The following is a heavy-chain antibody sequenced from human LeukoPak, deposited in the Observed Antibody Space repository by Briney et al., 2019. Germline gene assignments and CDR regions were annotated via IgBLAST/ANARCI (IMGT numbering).Heavy chain of an antibody. V-gene: IGHV3-11*04. CDR1: GFTFSDYY. J-gene: IGHJ4*02. Sequence: GGSLRLSCAASGFTFSDYYMSWIRQAPGKGLEWVSYISSSGSTIYYADSVKGRFTISRDNAKNSLYLQMNSLRAEDTAVYYCARDSSVSYDSSGDFFDYWGQGTLVTVSS. CDR2: ISSSGSTI. CDR3: ARDSSVSYDSSGDFFDY. D-gene: IGHD3-22*01.